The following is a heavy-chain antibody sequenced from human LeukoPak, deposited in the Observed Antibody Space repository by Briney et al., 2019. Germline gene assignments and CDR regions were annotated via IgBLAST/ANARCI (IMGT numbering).Heavy chain of an antibody. D-gene: IGHD3-3*01. CDR1: GGTFSSYA. CDR3: AREPVLRFLEWLRDYYYGMDV. CDR2: IIPILGIA. Sequence: SVKVSCKASGGTFSSYAISWVRQAPGQGLEWMGRIIPILGIANYAQKFQGRVTITADKSTSTAYMELSSLRSEDTAVYYCAREPVLRFLEWLRDYYYGMDVWGQGTTVTVSS. J-gene: IGHJ6*02. V-gene: IGHV1-69*04.